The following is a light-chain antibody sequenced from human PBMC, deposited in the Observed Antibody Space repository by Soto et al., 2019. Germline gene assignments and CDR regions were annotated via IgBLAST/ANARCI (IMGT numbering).Light chain of an antibody. V-gene: IGLV2-14*01. CDR1: SSDVGGYNY. CDR3: SSYTTSGTPV. J-gene: IGLJ3*02. CDR2: EVS. Sequence: SALTQPASVSGSPGQSITISCTGTSSDVGGYNYLSWYQQHPGKAPRVMIYEVSNRPLGVSNRFSGSKSGNTASLTISGLEAEDEADYFCSSYTTSGTPVFGGGTKLTVL.